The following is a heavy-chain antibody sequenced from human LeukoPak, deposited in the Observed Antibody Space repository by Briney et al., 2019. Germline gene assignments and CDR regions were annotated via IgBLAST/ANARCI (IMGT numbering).Heavy chain of an antibody. CDR1: GDTFSSYA. CDR3: AREGSVGSFYVY. CDR2: IIPILGIA. V-gene: IGHV1-69*04. J-gene: IGHJ4*02. D-gene: IGHD3-10*01. Sequence: SVKVSCKASGDTFSSYAISWVRQAPGQGLEWMGRIIPILGIANYAQKFQGRVTITADKSTSTAYMELSSLRSEDTAVYYCAREGSVGSFYVYWGQGTLVTVSS.